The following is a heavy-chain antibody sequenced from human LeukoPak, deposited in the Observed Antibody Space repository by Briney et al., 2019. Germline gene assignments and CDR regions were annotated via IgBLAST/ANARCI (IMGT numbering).Heavy chain of an antibody. CDR2: ISYDGSNK. Sequence: HPGGSLRLSCAASGFTFRSFGMHWVRQAPGKGLEWVAVISYDGSNKYYADSVKGRFTISRDNSQNTLYLQMNSLRLEDTAVYYCGRLMGGYDSYFYGMDVWGQGTTVTVSS. V-gene: IGHV3-30*03. CDR3: GRLMGGYDSYFYGMDV. CDR1: GFTFRSFG. D-gene: IGHD5-12*01. J-gene: IGHJ6*02.